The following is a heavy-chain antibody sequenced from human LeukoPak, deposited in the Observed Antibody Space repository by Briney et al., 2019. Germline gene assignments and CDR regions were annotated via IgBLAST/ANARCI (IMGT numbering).Heavy chain of an antibody. Sequence: GGSLRLSCAASGFTFDACDMHWVRQASGKGLEWVGRITGKTNNYATAYAASLKRRFAISRDDSTHTAYLQMNSLRTEDTAVYYCTTFNRGHQWGQGTLVTVSS. CDR2: ITGKTNNYAT. CDR3: TTFNRGHQ. V-gene: IGHV3-73*01. J-gene: IGHJ4*02. CDR1: GFTFDACD. D-gene: IGHD7-27*01.